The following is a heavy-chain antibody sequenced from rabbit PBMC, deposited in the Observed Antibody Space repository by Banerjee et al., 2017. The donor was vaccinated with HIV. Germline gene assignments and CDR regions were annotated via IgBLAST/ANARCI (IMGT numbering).Heavy chain of an antibody. Sequence: QSLEESGGDLVKPGASLTLTCTASGFSFSSGYYMCWVRQAPGKGLELIGCIYTGSGTTYYASWVNGRFTISRSTSLNTVTLQMTSLTAADTATYFCARDLAGVIGWNFGLWGQGTLVTVS. V-gene: IGHV1S40*01. J-gene: IGHJ3*01. CDR3: ARDLAGVIGWNFGL. CDR1: GFSFSSGYY. D-gene: IGHD4-1*01. CDR2: IYTGSGTT.